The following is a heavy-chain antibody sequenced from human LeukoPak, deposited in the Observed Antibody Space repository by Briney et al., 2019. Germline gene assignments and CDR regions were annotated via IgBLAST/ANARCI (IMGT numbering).Heavy chain of an antibody. J-gene: IGHJ6*03. Sequence: ASVTVSCKASGYTFTSYDINWVRQATGQGLEWMGWMNPNSGNTGYAQKFQGRVTMTRNTSISTAYMQLSSLRSEDAAVYYCARVNRGWELLRSTGDYYYYYYMDVWGKGTTVTVSS. V-gene: IGHV1-8*01. CDR1: GYTFTSYD. CDR3: ARVNRGWELLRSTGDYYYYYYMDV. CDR2: MNPNSGNT. D-gene: IGHD1-26*01.